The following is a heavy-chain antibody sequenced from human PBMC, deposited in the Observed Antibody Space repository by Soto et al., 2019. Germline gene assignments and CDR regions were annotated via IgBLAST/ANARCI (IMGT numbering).Heavy chain of an antibody. Sequence: PSETLSLTCTVSGGSINSNNYYWAWIRQPPGKGLAWIASIYYDGRTYYNPSLKSRVTISIDTSKNQFSLRLRSVTAADTAIYYCAKVVVAATRHTDFDSWGQGTLVTVSS. V-gene: IGHV4-39*01. D-gene: IGHD2-15*01. J-gene: IGHJ4*02. CDR2: IYYDGRT. CDR1: GGSINSNNYY. CDR3: AKVVVAATRHTDFDS.